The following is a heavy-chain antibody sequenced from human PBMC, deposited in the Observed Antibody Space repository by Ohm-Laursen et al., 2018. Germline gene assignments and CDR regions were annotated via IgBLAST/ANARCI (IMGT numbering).Heavy chain of an antibody. V-gene: IGHV3-9*01. CDR3: AGTGGTMTYIGY. CDR1: GFTFDDYA. J-gene: IGHJ4*02. CDR2: ISWNSGSI. D-gene: IGHD5-24*01. Sequence: SLRLSCTASGFTFDDYAMHWVRQAPGKGLEWVSGISWNSGSIGYADSVKGRFTISRDDSKNTVFLQMNSLRAGDTGVYYCAGTGGTMTYIGYWGQGTLVTVSS.